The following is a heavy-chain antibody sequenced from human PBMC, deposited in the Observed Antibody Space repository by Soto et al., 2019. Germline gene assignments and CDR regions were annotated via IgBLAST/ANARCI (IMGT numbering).Heavy chain of an antibody. CDR2: ISSSSSYT. Sequence: QVQLVESGGGLVKPGGSLRLSCAASGFTFSDYYMSWIRQAPGKGLEWVSYISSSSSYTNYADSVKGRFTISRDNAKNSLYLQMNSLRAEDTAVYYCARWIGDYDYVWGSYPSKGMDVWGQGTTVTVSS. CDR1: GFTFSDYY. CDR3: ARWIGDYDYVWGSYPSKGMDV. D-gene: IGHD3-16*02. J-gene: IGHJ6*02. V-gene: IGHV3-11*05.